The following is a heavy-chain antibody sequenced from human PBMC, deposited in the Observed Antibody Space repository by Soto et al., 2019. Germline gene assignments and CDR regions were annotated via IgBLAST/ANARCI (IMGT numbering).Heavy chain of an antibody. CDR3: ARDCLGRGYDLDY. CDR2: IWNDGSEK. V-gene: IGHV3-33*01. CDR1: GFTFSSYG. D-gene: IGHD5-12*01. Sequence: QVQLVESGGGVVQPGRSLRLSCAASGFTFSSYGMHWVLQAPGKGLERVAVIWNDGSEKYYEDSVKGRFTISRENSKSTLYLQMNSLRDEDTAVYYCARDCLGRGYDLDYWGQGTLVTVSS. J-gene: IGHJ4*02.